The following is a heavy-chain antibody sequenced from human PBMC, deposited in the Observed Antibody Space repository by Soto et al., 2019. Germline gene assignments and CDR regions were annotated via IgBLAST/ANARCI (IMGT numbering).Heavy chain of an antibody. Sequence: EVKLLESGGGMAQPGGSPRLSCAASGFTFGNYAMSWVRQAPGKGLEWVSGISAGGGSTYYADSVKGRFTISRDNSKNTLFLQMNSLRAEDTAVYYCAKGGYYSDSSGYYNSFGYWGQGTLVTVSS. CDR1: GFTFGNYA. CDR3: AKGGYYSDSSGYYNSFGY. CDR2: ISAGGGST. D-gene: IGHD3-22*01. V-gene: IGHV3-23*01. J-gene: IGHJ4*02.